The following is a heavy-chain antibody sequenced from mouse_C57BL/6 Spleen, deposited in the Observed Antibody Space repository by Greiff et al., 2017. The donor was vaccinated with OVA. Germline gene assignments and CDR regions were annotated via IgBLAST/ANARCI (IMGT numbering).Heavy chain of an antibody. CDR1: GFTFSSYA. V-gene: IGHV5-9-1*02. CDR3: TRDEAYYSNPAWFAY. D-gene: IGHD2-5*01. J-gene: IGHJ3*01. CDR2: ISSGGDYI. Sequence: EVQLVESGEGLVKPGGSLKLSCAASGFTFSSYAMSWVRQTPEKRLEWVAYISSGGDYIYYADTVKGRFTISRDNARNTLYLQMSSLKSEDTAMYYCTRDEAYYSNPAWFAYWGQGTLVTVSA.